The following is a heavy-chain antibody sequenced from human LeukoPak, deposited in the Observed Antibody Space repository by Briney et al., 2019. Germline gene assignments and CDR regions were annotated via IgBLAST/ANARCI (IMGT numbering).Heavy chain of an antibody. D-gene: IGHD1-26*01. V-gene: IGHV3-23*01. Sequence: GGSLRLSCAASGFTFSSYAMTWVRQAPGKGLEWVSTISDSGGSTYYADSVTGRFTISRDNSKSTLYLQMNSLRAEDTAVYYCARFSGSYYFDYWGQGTLVTVSS. CDR3: ARFSGSYYFDY. J-gene: IGHJ4*02. CDR1: GFTFSSYA. CDR2: ISDSGGST.